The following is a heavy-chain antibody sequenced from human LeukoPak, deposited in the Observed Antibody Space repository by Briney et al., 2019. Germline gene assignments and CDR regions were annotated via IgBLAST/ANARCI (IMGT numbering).Heavy chain of an antibody. CDR2: ISAYNGNT. CDR1: GGTFSSYA. J-gene: IGHJ5*02. V-gene: IGHV1-18*01. Sequence: ASVKVSCKASGGTFSSYAISWVRQAPGQGLEWMGWISAYNGNTNYAQKLQGRVTMTTDTSTSTAYMELRSLRSDDTAVYYCARDLLRGDSYSGYDLGGWFDPWGQGTLVTVSS. CDR3: ARDLLRGDSYSGYDLGGWFDP. D-gene: IGHD5-12*01.